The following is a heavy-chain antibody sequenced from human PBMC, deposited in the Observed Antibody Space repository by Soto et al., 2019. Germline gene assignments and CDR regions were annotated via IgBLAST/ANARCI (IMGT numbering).Heavy chain of an antibody. V-gene: IGHV3-30*18. CDR2: ISYDGSNK. CDR1: GFTFSSYG. D-gene: IGHD3-22*01. J-gene: IGHJ5*02. CDR3: AKSPKGYDSSGYYST. Sequence: LRLSCAASGFTFSSYGMHWVRQAPGKGLEWVAVISYDGSNKYYADSVKGRFTISRDNSKNTLYLQMNSLRAEDTAVYYCAKSPKGYDSSGYYSTWGQGTLVTVSS.